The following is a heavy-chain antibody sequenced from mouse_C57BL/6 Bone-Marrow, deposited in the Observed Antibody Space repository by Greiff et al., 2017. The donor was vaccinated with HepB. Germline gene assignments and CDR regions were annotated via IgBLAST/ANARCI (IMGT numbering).Heavy chain of an antibody. CDR2: IDPDNGDT. CDR3: YCGTLPDC. J-gene: IGHJ2*01. D-gene: IGHD1-1*01. V-gene: IGHV14-4*01. CDR1: GFTIKDYY. Sequence: EVQLQQSGAELVRPGASVKLSCTASGFTIKDYYMHWVKQRPEKGLEWIGWIDPDNGDTEYASKFQGKATITADTSSNTAYLQLSSLTSEDTAVYYCYCGTLPDCWGPGTTLTVSS.